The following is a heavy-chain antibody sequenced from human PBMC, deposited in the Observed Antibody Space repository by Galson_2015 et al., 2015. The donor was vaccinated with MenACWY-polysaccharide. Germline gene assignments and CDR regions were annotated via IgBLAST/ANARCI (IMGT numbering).Heavy chain of an antibody. CDR2: SSSGGGL. J-gene: IGHJ4*02. CDR3: AKVGPRSSWTMGLDY. D-gene: IGHD6-13*01. V-gene: IGHV3-23*01. Sequence: SLRLSCAASGFSFSAYGMSWVRQAPGRGLEWVSGSSSGGGLYYADSVKGRFTVSRDNSKNTLYLQMNNLRAEDTAVYYCAKVGPRSSWTMGLDYWGQGTLVTVSS. CDR1: GFSFSAYG.